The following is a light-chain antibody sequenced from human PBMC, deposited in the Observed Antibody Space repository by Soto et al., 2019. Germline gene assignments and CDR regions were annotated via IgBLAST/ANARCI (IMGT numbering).Light chain of an antibody. J-gene: IGLJ2*01. CDR3: CSYADSSTSVV. CDR2: EGT. Sequence: QSALTQPASVSGSPGQSITISCTGTSSDVGSYNLVSWYQQHPGKAPKLMIYEGTKRPSGVSNRFSGSKSGNTASLTISGLQAGDEADYYCCSYADSSTSVVFGGGTKVTVL. V-gene: IGLV2-23*01. CDR1: SSDVGSYNL.